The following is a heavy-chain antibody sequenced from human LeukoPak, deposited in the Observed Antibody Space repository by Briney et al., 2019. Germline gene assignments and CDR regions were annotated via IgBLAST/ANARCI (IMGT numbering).Heavy chain of an antibody. J-gene: IGHJ6*03. V-gene: IGHV3-21*01. CDR3: ARAASPPGIVGATTPGGYYYYYMDV. CDR2: ISSSSSYI. Sequence: PGGSLRLSCAASGFTFSSYSMNWVRQAPGKGLEWVSSISSSSSYIYYADSVKGRFTISRDNAKNSLYLQMNSLRAEDTAVYYCARAASPPGIVGATTPGGYYYYYMDVWGKGTTVTVSS. CDR1: GFTFSSYS. D-gene: IGHD1-26*01.